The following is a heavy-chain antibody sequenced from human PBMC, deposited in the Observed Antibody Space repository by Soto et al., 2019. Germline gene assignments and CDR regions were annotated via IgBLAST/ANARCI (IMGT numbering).Heavy chain of an antibody. CDR1: GFSFSTTGVG. CDR2: LYWDDNK. J-gene: IGHJ5*02. V-gene: IGHV2-5*02. Sequence: QITLKESGPTLVKPTQTLTLTCTFSGFSFSTTGVGVGWIRQPPGKALEWLALLYWDDNKRYSPSLKSRLTSTQDTSKNQVVMTMSNMDPVDTATYYCVSGSFPNWFDPWGQGTLVTVSS. D-gene: IGHD3-10*01. CDR3: VSGSFPNWFDP.